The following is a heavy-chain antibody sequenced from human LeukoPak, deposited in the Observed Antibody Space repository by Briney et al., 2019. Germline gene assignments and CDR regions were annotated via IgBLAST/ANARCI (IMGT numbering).Heavy chain of an antibody. CDR2: ISSSSSNI. Sequence: PGGSLRLSCAASGFTFSSYSMNWVRQAPGKGLEWVSSISSSSSNIYYADSVKGRFTISRDNSKNTLYLQMNSLRAEDTAVYYCAKDSGGYFYYYYMDVWGKGTTVTISS. D-gene: IGHD3-10*01. J-gene: IGHJ6*03. CDR3: AKDSGGYFYYYYMDV. CDR1: GFTFSSYS. V-gene: IGHV3-21*04.